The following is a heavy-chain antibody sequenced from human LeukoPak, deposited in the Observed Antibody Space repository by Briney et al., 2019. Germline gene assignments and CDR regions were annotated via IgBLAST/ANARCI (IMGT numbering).Heavy chain of an antibody. Sequence: ASVKVSCKASGYTFTSYGYSWVRQAPGQGLEWMGGIIPIFGTANYAQKFQGRVTITADESTSTAYMELSSLRSEDTAVYYCARDVSCSSTSCSNWFDPWGQGTLVTVSS. CDR1: GYTFTSYG. J-gene: IGHJ5*02. D-gene: IGHD2-2*01. CDR2: IIPIFGTA. CDR3: ARDVSCSSTSCSNWFDP. V-gene: IGHV1-69*13.